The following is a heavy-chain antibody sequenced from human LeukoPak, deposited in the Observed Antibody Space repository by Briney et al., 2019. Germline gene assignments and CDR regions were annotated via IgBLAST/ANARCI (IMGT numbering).Heavy chain of an antibody. CDR1: GFTFSSYA. CDR2: ISYDGSNK. D-gene: IGHD6-13*01. J-gene: IGHJ4*02. V-gene: IGHV3-30*04. CDR3: ARDKFISSSWYYFDY. Sequence: GGSLRLSCAASGFTFSSYAMHWVRQAPGKGLEWVAVISYDGSNKYYADSVKGRFTISRDNSKNTLYLQMNSLRAEDTAVYYCARDKFISSSWYYFDYWGQGTLVTVSS.